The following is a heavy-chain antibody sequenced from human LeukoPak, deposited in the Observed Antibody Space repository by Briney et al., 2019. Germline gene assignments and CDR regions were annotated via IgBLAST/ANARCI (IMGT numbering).Heavy chain of an antibody. CDR2: IRSKVYGGTT. Sequence: GGSLRLSCRTSGFTFGDHAMYWFRQAPGKGLEWVSFIRSKVYGGTTEYAASVKGRFTISRDDSNSIAYLQMNSLRAEDTAVYYCARTQLWRYFDYWGQGTLVTVSS. CDR1: GFTFGDHA. J-gene: IGHJ4*02. CDR3: ARTQLWRYFDY. V-gene: IGHV3-49*03. D-gene: IGHD5-18*01.